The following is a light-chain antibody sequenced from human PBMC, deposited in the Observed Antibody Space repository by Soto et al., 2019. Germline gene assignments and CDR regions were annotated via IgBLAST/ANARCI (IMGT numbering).Light chain of an antibody. CDR3: SSFAVRDPFV. CDR2: EVN. V-gene: IGLV2-8*01. CDR1: SNDVGGYNY. J-gene: IGLJ1*01. Sequence: QSALTQPPSASGSPGQSVTISCTGTSNDVGGYNYVSWYQQHPGKAPKLMIYEVNKRPSGVPDPFSDSKSGNTASLTVSGLQAEDEVDYYCSSFAVRDPFVFGTGTKLTVL.